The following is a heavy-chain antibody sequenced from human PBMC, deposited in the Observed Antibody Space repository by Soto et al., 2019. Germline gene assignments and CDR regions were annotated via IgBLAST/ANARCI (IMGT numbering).Heavy chain of an antibody. CDR3: VRDHIGYCSRNNCFAGMTVIDI. D-gene: IGHD2-2*01. CDR2: IFDGGET. Sequence: PGGSLRLSCAASGFSVSDNYMSWVRQAPGEGLDWVSIIFDGGETHYADSVKGRFTISRDNSKNTLFLQMDGLRAEDTAMYYCVRDHIGYCSRNNCFAGMTVIDIWGQGTMDTVSS. J-gene: IGHJ3*02. V-gene: IGHV3-66*01. CDR1: GFSVSDNY.